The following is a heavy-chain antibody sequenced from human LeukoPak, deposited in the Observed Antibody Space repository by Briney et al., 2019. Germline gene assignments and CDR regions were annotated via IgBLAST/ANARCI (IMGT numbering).Heavy chain of an antibody. D-gene: IGHD2-2*01. J-gene: IGHJ4*02. Sequence: GGSLRLSCAASGFTFSSYGMHWVRQAPGKGLEWVAVIWYDGSNKYYADSVKGRFTISRDNSKNTLYLQMNSLRAEDTAVYYCAKGRYCSSTSCYPSLDYWGQGTLVTVSS. CDR2: IWYDGSNK. CDR3: AKGRYCSSTSCYPSLDY. CDR1: GFTFSSYG. V-gene: IGHV3-33*06.